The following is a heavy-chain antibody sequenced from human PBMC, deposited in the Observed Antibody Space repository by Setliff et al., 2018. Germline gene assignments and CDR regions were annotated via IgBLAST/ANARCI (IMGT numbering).Heavy chain of an antibody. CDR3: ATSYSGSYYGY. Sequence: ASVKVSCKASGYTFTGYYMHWVRQAPGQGLEWMGRINPNSGGTNYAQKFQGRVTITADTSTDTAYMELSSLRSEDTAVYYCATSYSGSYYGYWGQGTLVTVSS. J-gene: IGHJ4*02. V-gene: IGHV1-2*06. CDR2: INPNSGGT. D-gene: IGHD1-26*01. CDR1: GYTFTGYY.